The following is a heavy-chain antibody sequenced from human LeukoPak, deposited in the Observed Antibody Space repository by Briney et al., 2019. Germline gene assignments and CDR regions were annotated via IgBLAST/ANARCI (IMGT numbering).Heavy chain of an antibody. CDR2: IYYSGST. J-gene: IGHJ4*02. V-gene: IGHV4-59*08. D-gene: IGHD5-18*01. CDR3: AGSWGGYSYGFDY. CDR1: GGSISSYY. Sequence: SETLSLTCTVSGGSISSYYWSWIRQPPGKGLEWIGYIYYSGSTNYNPSLKSRVTIPVDTSKNQFSLKLSSVTAADTAVYYCAGSWGGYSYGFDYWGQGTLVTVSS.